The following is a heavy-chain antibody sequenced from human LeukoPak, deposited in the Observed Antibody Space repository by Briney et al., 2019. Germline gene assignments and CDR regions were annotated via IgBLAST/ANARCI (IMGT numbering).Heavy chain of an antibody. CDR3: ARDCHYYGSGSYAVAGDV. Sequence: GASVKVSCKVSGYTLTELSMHWVRQAPGKGLEWMGGFDPEDGETIYAQKFQGRVTMTEDTSTDTAYMELSSLRSEDTAVYYCARDCHYYGSGSYAVAGDVWGKGTTVTVSS. CDR2: FDPEDGET. D-gene: IGHD3-10*01. J-gene: IGHJ6*04. V-gene: IGHV1-24*01. CDR1: GYTLTELS.